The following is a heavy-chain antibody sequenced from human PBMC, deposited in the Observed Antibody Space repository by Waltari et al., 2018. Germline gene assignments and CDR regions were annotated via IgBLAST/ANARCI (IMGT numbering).Heavy chain of an antibody. D-gene: IGHD1-7*01. J-gene: IGHJ5*02. CDR3: ARVKGSDWNYRANWFDP. CDR2: MNPNSGNT. Sequence: QVQLVQSGAEVKKPRASVKGSCKASGYTFTSYDINWARHATGQGLEWMGWMNPNSGNTGYAQKFQGRVTMTRNTSISTAYMELSSLRSEDTAVYYCARVKGSDWNYRANWFDPWGQGTLVTVSS. CDR1: GYTFTSYD. V-gene: IGHV1-8*01.